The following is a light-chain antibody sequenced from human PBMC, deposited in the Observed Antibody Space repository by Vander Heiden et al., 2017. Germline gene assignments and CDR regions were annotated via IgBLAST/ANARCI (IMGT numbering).Light chain of an antibody. CDR1: PSYTSY. Sequence: ELVLTQSPATLSLSPGDRATLPCRASPSYTSYLALYQQNTGQPPSLLIYDASNRATGIPARCRGSGSGTEFTRTISSLEPEDFAVYYCKQRSNWRWTFGQGTKVEIK. J-gene: IGKJ1*01. CDR3: KQRSNWRWT. CDR2: DAS. V-gene: IGKV3-11*01.